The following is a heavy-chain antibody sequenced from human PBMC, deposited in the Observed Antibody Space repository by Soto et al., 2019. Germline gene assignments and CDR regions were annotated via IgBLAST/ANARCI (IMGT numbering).Heavy chain of an antibody. CDR2: TYYRSEWYN. V-gene: IGHV6-1*01. CDR1: GDSVSSNSAV. Sequence: SQTLSLTCAISGDSVSSNSAVWNWIRQSPSRGLEWLGRTYYRSEWYNDYAVSVRSRITINPDTSKNQFSLQLNSVTPEDTAVYYCVRDLRIALAGSNYYGMDVWGQGTTVTVSS. D-gene: IGHD6-19*01. J-gene: IGHJ6*02. CDR3: VRDLRIALAGSNYYGMDV.